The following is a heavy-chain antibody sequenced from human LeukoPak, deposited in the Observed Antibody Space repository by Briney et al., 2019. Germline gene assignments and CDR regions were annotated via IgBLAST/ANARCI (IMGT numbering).Heavy chain of an antibody. CDR3: ARSEGWLQYFYFDY. D-gene: IGHD5-24*01. V-gene: IGHV4-59*08. CDR1: GGAITNYY. Sequence: SETLSLTCGVSGGAITNYYWNWIRQAPGKGLEWLGYIYYTGSTTYNPSVKSRVTISVDTSKNQFSLELSSVTAADTAVYYCARSEGWLQYFYFDYWGQGTLVTVSS. CDR2: IYYTGST. J-gene: IGHJ4*02.